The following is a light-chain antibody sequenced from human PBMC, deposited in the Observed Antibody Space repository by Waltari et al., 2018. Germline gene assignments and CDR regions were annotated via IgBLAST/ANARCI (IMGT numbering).Light chain of an antibody. CDR3: SSYAVNYPVI. Sequence: QSALTQPRSVSGPPGQSVTISCPGTSSDVGGYTFVSWYQHHPGNAPKLPIDDVDQRPSGVPHRFSGSKSGNTASLTISGLQAEDEADYYCSSYAVNYPVILGGGTKLTVL. CDR2: DVD. V-gene: IGLV2-11*01. CDR1: SSDVGGYTF. J-gene: IGLJ2*01.